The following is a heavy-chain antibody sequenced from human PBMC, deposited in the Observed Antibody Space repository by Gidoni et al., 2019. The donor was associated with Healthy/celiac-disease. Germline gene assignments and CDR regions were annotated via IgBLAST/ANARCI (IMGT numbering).Heavy chain of an antibody. J-gene: IGHJ6*02. Sequence: QVQLQQWGAGLLKPSETLSLTCAVYGGSFSGYYWSWIRQPPGKGLEWIGEINHSGSTNYNPSLKSRVTISVDTSKNQFSLKLSSVTAADTAVYYCARGSGGGWSYYYYGMDVWGQGTTVTVSS. CDR2: INHSGST. V-gene: IGHV4-34*01. CDR3: ARGSGGGWSYYYYGMDV. D-gene: IGHD6-19*01. CDR1: GGSFSGYY.